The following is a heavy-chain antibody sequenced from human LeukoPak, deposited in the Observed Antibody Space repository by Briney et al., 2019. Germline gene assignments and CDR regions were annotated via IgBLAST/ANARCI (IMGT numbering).Heavy chain of an antibody. Sequence: ASVTVSFTVSGYTLTELSMHWVRQAPGKGIEWMGGFDPEDGETIYAQKFQGRVTMTEDTSTDTAYMELSSLRSEDTAVYYCATHILTGYYPKYYFDYWGQGTLVTVSS. J-gene: IGHJ4*02. V-gene: IGHV1-24*01. CDR1: GYTLTELS. CDR2: FDPEDGET. CDR3: ATHILTGYYPKYYFDY. D-gene: IGHD3-9*01.